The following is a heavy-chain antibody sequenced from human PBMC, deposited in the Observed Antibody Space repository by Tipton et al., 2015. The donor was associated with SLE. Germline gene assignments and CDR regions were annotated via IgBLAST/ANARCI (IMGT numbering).Heavy chain of an antibody. D-gene: IGHD3-10*01. V-gene: IGHV4-30-4*01. Sequence: TLSLTCTVSGGSISSGDYYWSWIRQPPGKGLEWIGYIFNSGTTYYNPSLERRITISVDTSRNHFSLKLSSVTAADTAVYYCASPYYYGSGSYSHNWFDPWGQGTLVTVSS. J-gene: IGHJ5*02. CDR2: IFNSGTT. CDR1: GGSISSGDYY. CDR3: ASPYYYGSGSYSHNWFDP.